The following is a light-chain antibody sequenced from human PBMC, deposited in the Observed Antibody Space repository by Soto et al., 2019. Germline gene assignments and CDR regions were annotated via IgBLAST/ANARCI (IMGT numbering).Light chain of an antibody. V-gene: IGLV2-14*01. J-gene: IGLJ1*01. CDR2: EVS. CDR1: SSDVGGYNY. Sequence: QSVLTQPASGSGSPGQSITISCTGTSSDVGGYNYVSWYQQHPGKAPKLMIYEVSNRPSGVSNRFSGSKSGNTASLTISGLQAEDEADYYCSSYTSSSTYVFGTGTKVTVL. CDR3: SSYTSSSTYV.